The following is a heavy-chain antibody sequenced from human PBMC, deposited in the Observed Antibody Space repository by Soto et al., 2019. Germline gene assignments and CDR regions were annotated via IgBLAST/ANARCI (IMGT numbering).Heavy chain of an antibody. V-gene: IGHV3-30*18. Sequence: GGSLRLSCAASGFTFSSYGMHWVRQAPGKGLEWVAVISYDGSNKYYADSVKGRFTISRDNSKNTLYLQMNSLRAEDTAVYYCAKELAIFGVGPYYYYGMDVWGQGTTVTVSS. CDR2: ISYDGSNK. J-gene: IGHJ6*02. CDR3: AKELAIFGVGPYYYYGMDV. CDR1: GFTFSSYG. D-gene: IGHD3-3*01.